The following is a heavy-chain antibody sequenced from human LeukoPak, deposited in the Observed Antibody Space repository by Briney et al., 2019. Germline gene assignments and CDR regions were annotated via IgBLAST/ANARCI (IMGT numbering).Heavy chain of an antibody. V-gene: IGHV3-7*01. CDR3: ARDYRAVWWFGKLTEIYYMDV. CDR2: IKQDGSEK. D-gene: IGHD3-10*01. CDR1: GFTFSSYW. Sequence: PGGSLRLSCAASGFTFSSYWMSWVRQAPGKGLEWVANIKQDGSEKYYVDSVKGRFTISRDNAKNSLYLQMNSLRAEDTAVYYCARDYRAVWWFGKLTEIYYMDVWGKGTTVTISS. J-gene: IGHJ6*03.